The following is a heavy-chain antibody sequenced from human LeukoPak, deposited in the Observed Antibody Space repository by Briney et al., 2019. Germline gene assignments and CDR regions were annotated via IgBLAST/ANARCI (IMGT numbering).Heavy chain of an antibody. D-gene: IGHD3-3*01. CDR1: GYTFTSYY. CDR3: ARAGFWSGYYSRDYYYYYYMDV. Sequence: GASVKVSCKASGYTFTSYYMHWVRQAPGQGLEWMGIINPSGGSTSYAQKFQGRVTMTRDMSTSIVYMELSSLRSEDTAVYYCARAGFWSGYYSRDYYYYYYMDVWGKGTTVTVSS. J-gene: IGHJ6*03. V-gene: IGHV1-46*01. CDR2: INPSGGST.